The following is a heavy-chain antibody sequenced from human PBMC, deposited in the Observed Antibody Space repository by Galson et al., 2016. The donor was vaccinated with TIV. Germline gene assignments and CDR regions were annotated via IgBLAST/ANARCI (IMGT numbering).Heavy chain of an antibody. CDR2: IKQDGTDP. Sequence: LRLSCAASGFTFSTYWMSWVRQAPGEGLQWVANIKQDGTDPNYVDSVKGRLSLSRDNAKNSLFLQMNTLRPEDTAVHYCVRDWDDYGAHSSLDDWGQGTLVTVSS. J-gene: IGHJ4*02. CDR1: GFTFSTYW. V-gene: IGHV3-7*01. CDR3: VRDWDDYGAHSSLDD. D-gene: IGHD4-17*01.